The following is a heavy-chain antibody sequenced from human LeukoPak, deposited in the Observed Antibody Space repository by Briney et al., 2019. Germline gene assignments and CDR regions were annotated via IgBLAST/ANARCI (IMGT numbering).Heavy chain of an antibody. D-gene: IGHD1-26*01. CDR1: GGSISSYY. CDR3: AKDDGSRSYSVY. CDR2: IYHSGSA. J-gene: IGHJ4*02. Sequence: PSETLSLTCTVYGGSISSYYWSWIRQPPGKGLEGIGYIYHSGSANYNPSLKSRVTISVDTSKNQFSLKLSSVTAADTAVYYCAKDDGSRSYSVYWGQGNLVTVSS. V-gene: IGHV4-59*01.